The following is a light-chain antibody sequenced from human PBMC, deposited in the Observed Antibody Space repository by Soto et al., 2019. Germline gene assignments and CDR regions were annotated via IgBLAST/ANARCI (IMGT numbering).Light chain of an antibody. V-gene: IGKV3-20*01. CDR1: QSVDSTF. Sequence: EIALTQSPGSLSLSPGERATLSCRASQSVDSTFFAWYQKKPGQAPRLLIYGASKRATGVPDRFSGSGSGTDFTLTISRLEPEDFAVYYCQQYMSSVTFGQGTKVEI. CDR2: GAS. CDR3: QQYMSSVT. J-gene: IGKJ1*01.